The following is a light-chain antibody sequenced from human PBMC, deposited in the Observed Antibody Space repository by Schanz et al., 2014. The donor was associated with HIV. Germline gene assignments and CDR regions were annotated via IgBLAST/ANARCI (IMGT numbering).Light chain of an antibody. Sequence: DIQMTQSPSSLSASVGDRVTITCQASQDITTYLNWYQQKPGKAPKLLIYDASNLKTGVPSRFSGRGSGTDFTFTISSLQPEDIATYYCQQPASYPLTLAGGTNLEIK. J-gene: IGKJ4*01. CDR2: DAS. CDR3: QQPASYPLT. CDR1: QDITTY. V-gene: IGKV1-33*01.